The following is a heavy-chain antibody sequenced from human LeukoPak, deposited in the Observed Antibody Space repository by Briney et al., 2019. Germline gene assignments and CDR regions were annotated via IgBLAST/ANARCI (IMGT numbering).Heavy chain of an antibody. CDR3: ANRGIYGYFNY. J-gene: IGHJ4*02. D-gene: IGHD3-10*01. CDR1: GGSITDSTYY. V-gene: IGHV4-39*01. CDR2: MSYSGTT. Sequence: KPSETLSLTCTVTGGSITDSTYYWGWVRQPPGKGLEWIGSMSYSGTTYYNPSLKSRALISADTSKNQFSLRLTSVTAADTAVYYCANRGIYGYFNYWGQGTLVTVSS.